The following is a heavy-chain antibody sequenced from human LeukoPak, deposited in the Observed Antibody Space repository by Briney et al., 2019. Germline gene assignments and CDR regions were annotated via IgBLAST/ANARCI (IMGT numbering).Heavy chain of an antibody. Sequence: GGSLRLSCAASGLTFSGSAMHWVRQASGKGLEWVGRIRSKANSYATAYAASVKGRFTISRDDSKNTAYLQMNSLKTEDTAVYYCTRFSSSYYMDVWGKGTTVTVS. J-gene: IGHJ6*03. CDR3: TRFSSSYYMDV. CDR1: GLTFSGSA. CDR2: IRSKANSYAT. D-gene: IGHD6-6*01. V-gene: IGHV3-73*01.